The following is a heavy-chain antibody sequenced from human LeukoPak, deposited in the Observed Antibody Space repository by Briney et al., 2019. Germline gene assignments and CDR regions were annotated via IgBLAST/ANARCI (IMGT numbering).Heavy chain of an antibody. CDR3: ARALYDSSGYYSVIDAFDI. D-gene: IGHD3-22*01. CDR2: IYYSGSA. J-gene: IGHJ3*02. Sequence: SETLSLTCTVSGGSISSYYWSWIRQPPGKGLEWIGYIYYSGSANYNPSLKSRVTISVDTSKNQFSLKLSSVTAADTAVYYCARALYDSSGYYSVIDAFDIWGQGTTVTVSS. V-gene: IGHV4-59*01. CDR1: GGSISSYY.